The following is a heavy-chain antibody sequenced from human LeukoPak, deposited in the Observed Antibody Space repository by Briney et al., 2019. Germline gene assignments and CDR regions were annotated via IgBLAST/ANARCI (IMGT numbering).Heavy chain of an antibody. CDR2: ISYDGSNK. Sequence: GRSLRLSCAASGFTFSSYAMHWVRQAPGKGLEWVAVISYDGSNKYYADSVKGRFTISRDNSKNTLYLQMNSLRAEDTAVYYCARERETYYGSGSPLFDYWGQGTLVTVSS. D-gene: IGHD3-10*01. V-gene: IGHV3-30-3*01. J-gene: IGHJ4*02. CDR1: GFTFSSYA. CDR3: ARERETYYGSGSPLFDY.